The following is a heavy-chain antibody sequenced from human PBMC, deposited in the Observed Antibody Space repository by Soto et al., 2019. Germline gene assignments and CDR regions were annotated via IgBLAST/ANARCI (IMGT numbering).Heavy chain of an antibody. Sequence: QVQLVQSGAEVKRPGASVKLSCKASGYTLTNYGLTWVRQAPGQGLEWMGWVSGYDGNANYAHKFQGRVTMTTDTSTSTAYMELRSLRSDDTAVYYCARDAYSSSWYPYWGQGTLVTFSS. CDR2: VSGYDGNA. CDR1: GYTLTNYG. J-gene: IGHJ4*02. CDR3: ARDAYSSSWYPY. V-gene: IGHV1-18*01. D-gene: IGHD6-13*01.